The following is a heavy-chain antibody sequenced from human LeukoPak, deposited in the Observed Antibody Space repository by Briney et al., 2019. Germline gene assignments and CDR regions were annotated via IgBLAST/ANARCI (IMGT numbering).Heavy chain of an antibody. CDR1: GGSISSNSYY. V-gene: IGHV4-39*07. D-gene: IGHD5-18*01. CDR2: IFHSGTT. Sequence: SETLSLTCTVSGGSISSNSYYWDWIRQPPGKGLEWIGSIFHSGTTYYNPSLKSRVTISVDTSKNQFSLKLSSVTAADTAVYYCARARGYSYGPYYYSYYMDVWGKGTTVTVSS. CDR3: ARARGYSYGPYYYSYYMDV. J-gene: IGHJ6*03.